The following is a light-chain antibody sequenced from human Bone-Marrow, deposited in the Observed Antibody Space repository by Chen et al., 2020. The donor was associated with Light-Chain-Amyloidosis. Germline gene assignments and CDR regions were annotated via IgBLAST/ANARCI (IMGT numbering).Light chain of an antibody. Sequence: SYELTQPPSVSVSPGQTARITCSGDDLPTKYAYWYQQKPGQAPVLVIHRDTERPSGISERFSGSSSGTTATLTIRVVQAEDEADYHCQSADSSGTDEVIFGGGTKLSVL. CDR3: QSADSSGTDEVI. J-gene: IGLJ2*01. CDR1: DLPTKY. CDR2: RDT. V-gene: IGLV3-25*03.